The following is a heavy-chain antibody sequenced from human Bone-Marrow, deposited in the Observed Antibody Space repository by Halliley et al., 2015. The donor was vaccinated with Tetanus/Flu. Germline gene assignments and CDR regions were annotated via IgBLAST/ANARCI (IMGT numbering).Heavy chain of an antibody. CDR2: DVINV. J-gene: IGHJ4*02. Sequence: DVINVHSADSVKGRFTISRDNSKNTLYLQMNSLRPEDTAVYYCATEGTTVGAADFDYWGQGTLVTVSS. CDR3: ATEGTTVGAADFDY. D-gene: IGHD1-26*01. V-gene: IGHV3-30-3*01.